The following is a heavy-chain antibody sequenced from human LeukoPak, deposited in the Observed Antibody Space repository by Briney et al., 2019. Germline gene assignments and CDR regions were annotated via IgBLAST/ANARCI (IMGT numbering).Heavy chain of an antibody. V-gene: IGHV3-53*01. CDR3: ARSVVAAAPFDY. Sequence: PGGSLRLSCAASGFTVSSNYMSWVRQAPGKGLEWVSVIYSGGSTYYADSVKGRFTISRDNSKNTLYLQMNSLGAEDTAVYYCARSVVAAAPFDYWGQGTLVTVSS. CDR1: GFTVSSNY. J-gene: IGHJ4*02. CDR2: IYSGGST. D-gene: IGHD3-22*01.